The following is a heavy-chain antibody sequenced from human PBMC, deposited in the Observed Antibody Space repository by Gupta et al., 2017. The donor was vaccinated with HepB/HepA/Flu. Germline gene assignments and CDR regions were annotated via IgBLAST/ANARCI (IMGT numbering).Heavy chain of an antibody. CDR2: IYWNDDK. J-gene: IGHJ5*02. CDR1: GFSLSTSGVG. D-gene: IGHD7-27*01. CDR3: AHKREIWRGPNWGFDP. Sequence: QITLKESGPTLVKPTQTLTLTCTFSGFSLSTSGVGVGWIRQPPGKALEWLALIYWNDDKRYSPSLKSRLTITKDTSKNQGVLTMTNMDPVDTATYYCAHKREIWRGPNWGFDPWGHGTLVTVSS. V-gene: IGHV2-5*01.